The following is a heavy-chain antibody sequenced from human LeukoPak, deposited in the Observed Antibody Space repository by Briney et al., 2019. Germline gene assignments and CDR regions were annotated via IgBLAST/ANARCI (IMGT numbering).Heavy chain of an antibody. CDR3: AKIYSSSPRVYYFDY. CDR1: GFTFSSYA. J-gene: IGHJ4*02. V-gene: IGHV3-23*01. D-gene: IGHD6-6*01. CDR2: ISGSGGST. Sequence: GGSLRLSCAASGFTFSSYAMSWVRQAPGEGLEWVSAISGSGGSTYYADSVKGRFTISRDNSKNTLYLQMNSLRAEDTAVYYCAKIYSSSPRVYYFDYWGQGTLVTVSS.